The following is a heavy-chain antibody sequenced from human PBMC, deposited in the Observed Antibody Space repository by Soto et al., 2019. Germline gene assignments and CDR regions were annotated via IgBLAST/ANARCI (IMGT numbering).Heavy chain of an antibody. CDR1: GFPFRSYW. Sequence: EVQLVESGGGLVQPGGSLRLSCAASGFPFRSYWMNWVRQAPGKGLVWVSRINSEGSSTSYADSVKGRCTISRDNAKNTLYLQMNSLRAEDTAVYFCARAPAWFDPWGQGTLVTVSS. CDR2: INSEGSST. CDR3: ARAPAWFDP. J-gene: IGHJ5*02. V-gene: IGHV3-74*01.